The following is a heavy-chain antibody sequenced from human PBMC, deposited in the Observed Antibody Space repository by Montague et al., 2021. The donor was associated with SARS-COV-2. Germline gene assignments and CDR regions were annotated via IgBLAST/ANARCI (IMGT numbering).Heavy chain of an antibody. Sequence: PALVKPTQTLTLICSFSGFSLDTRGAAVAWIRQPPGKALEWVASIYWNDGKHYNSSLKSRLSISKDTSKNQVVLIMTDVDPADTATYFRAHREEDNNGYRWCEPWGQGTRGTVSS. V-gene: IGHV2-5*01. CDR3: AHREEDNNGYRWCEP. CDR1: GFSLDTRGAA. J-gene: IGHJ5*02. CDR2: IYWNDGK. D-gene: IGHD2-2*03.